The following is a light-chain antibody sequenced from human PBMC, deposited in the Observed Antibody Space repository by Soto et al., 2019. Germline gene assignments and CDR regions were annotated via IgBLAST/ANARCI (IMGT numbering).Light chain of an antibody. CDR3: QQRYTLIT. V-gene: IGKV3-20*01. Sequence: EIVLTQSPGTLSLSPGERATLSCRASHTISSSYLAWYQQKPGQAPRLLMYGISRRATGIPDRFSGSGSGTDFTLTITRLEPEDFAVYYCQQRYTLITFGPGTKVDIK. CDR1: HTISSSY. J-gene: IGKJ3*01. CDR2: GIS.